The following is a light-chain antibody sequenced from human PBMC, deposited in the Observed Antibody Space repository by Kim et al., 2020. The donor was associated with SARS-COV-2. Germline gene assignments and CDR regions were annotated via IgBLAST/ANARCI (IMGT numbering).Light chain of an antibody. CDR1: NVGSKS. V-gene: IGLV3-21*04. Sequence: APGKTARITCGGNNVGSKSVNWYQRKPGKAPVLVIYYDSDRPSGIPERFSGSNSGNTATLTISRVEAGDEADYYCQVWDSSSDHVVFGGGTQLTVL. CDR2: YDS. J-gene: IGLJ2*01. CDR3: QVWDSSSDHVV.